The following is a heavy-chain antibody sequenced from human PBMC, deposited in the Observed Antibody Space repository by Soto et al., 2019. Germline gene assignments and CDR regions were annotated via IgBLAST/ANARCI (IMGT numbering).Heavy chain of an antibody. CDR3: AKPYDSSGYYSYYFDY. D-gene: IGHD3-22*01. CDR1: GFTFSSYG. Sequence: GGSLRLSCGVSGFTFSSYGLHWVRQAPCMGLEWGAVISYDGSNKYYADSVKGRFTISRDNSKNTLYLQMNSLRAEDTAVYYCAKPYDSSGYYSYYFDYWGQGTLVTVSS. V-gene: IGHV3-30*18. CDR2: ISYDGSNK. J-gene: IGHJ4*02.